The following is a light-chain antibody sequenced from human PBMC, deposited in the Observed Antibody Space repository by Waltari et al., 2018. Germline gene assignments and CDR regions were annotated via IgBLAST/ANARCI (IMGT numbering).Light chain of an antibody. J-gene: IGLJ3*02. CDR1: ATDIGGSNY. CDR2: DVS. CDR3: CSFTSSSTWV. V-gene: IGLV2-14*03. Sequence: QSALTQPASVSGSPGQSITISCTGTATDIGGSNYVPWYQPHPGKAPKLVIFDVSSRPSGISYRFSASKFGNTASLTISGLQPDDEADYYCCSFTSSSTWVFGGGTKLTVL.